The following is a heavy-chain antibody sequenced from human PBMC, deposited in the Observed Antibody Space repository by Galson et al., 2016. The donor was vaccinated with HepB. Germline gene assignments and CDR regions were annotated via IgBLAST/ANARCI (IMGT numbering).Heavy chain of an antibody. CDR1: GFTFSRHW. CDR2: INSDGSNT. CDR3: ARDHRGDIEYYHGMDV. D-gene: IGHD3-16*01. Sequence: SLRLSCAASGFTFSRHWVHWVRQAPVKGLVWVSRINSDGSNTNYAASVKGRFTISRDNSRNTVYLQMNSLRVEDTAVYYCARDHRGDIEYYHGMDVWGQGTAVTVSS. V-gene: IGHV3-74*01. J-gene: IGHJ6*02.